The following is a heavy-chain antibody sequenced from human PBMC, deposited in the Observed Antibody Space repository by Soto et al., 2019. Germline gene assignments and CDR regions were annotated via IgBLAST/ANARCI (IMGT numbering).Heavy chain of an antibody. D-gene: IGHD3-10*01. V-gene: IGHV4-59*01. Sequence: PSETLSLTCTVSGGSISSYDWSWIRQPPGKGLEWIGYIDYSGSTNYNPSLKSRVTISVDTSKNQFSLKLSSVTAGDTAVYYCARANTMVRGVIIAPVGWFDPWGQGTLVTVSS. CDR1: GGSISSYD. CDR3: ARANTMVRGVIIAPVGWFDP. CDR2: IDYSGST. J-gene: IGHJ5*02.